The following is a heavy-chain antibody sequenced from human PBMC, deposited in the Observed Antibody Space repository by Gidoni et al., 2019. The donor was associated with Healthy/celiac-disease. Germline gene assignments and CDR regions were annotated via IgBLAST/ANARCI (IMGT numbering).Heavy chain of an antibody. Sequence: EVQLVESGGGLVQPGRSLRLSCGASGFTFDAYAMHWVRQTPGKGLEWVSGISLNSGSIVYADSVKGRFTISRDNAKNSLYLQMNSLRAEDTALYYCAKDSRGYSSSWEYFQHWGQGTLVTVSS. CDR3: AKDSRGYSSSWEYFQH. CDR1: GFTFDAYA. CDR2: ISLNSGSI. J-gene: IGHJ1*01. D-gene: IGHD6-13*01. V-gene: IGHV3-9*01.